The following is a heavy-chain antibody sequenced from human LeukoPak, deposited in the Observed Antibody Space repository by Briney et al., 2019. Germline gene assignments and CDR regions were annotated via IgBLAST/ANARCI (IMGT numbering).Heavy chain of an antibody. Sequence: PAGGSLRLSCAASGFTFSSYAMSWVRQAPGKGLEWVSAISGSGGSTYYADSVKGRFTISRDNSKNTLYLQMNSLRAEDTAVYYCAKGAYYYGSGSYYNLDYWGQGTLVTVSS. V-gene: IGHV3-23*01. CDR3: AKGAYYYGSGSYYNLDY. CDR1: GFTFSSYA. D-gene: IGHD3-10*01. J-gene: IGHJ4*02. CDR2: ISGSGGST.